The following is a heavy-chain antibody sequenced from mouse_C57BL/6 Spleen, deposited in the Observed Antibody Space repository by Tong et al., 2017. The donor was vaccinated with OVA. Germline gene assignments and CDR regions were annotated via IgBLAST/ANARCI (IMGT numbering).Heavy chain of an antibody. D-gene: IGHD1-2*01. CDR3: ARGGYGYSWFAY. CDR2: IYPGDGDT. Sequence: VQPTQSGPELARPGASAKLSCKASGYTFTSYWMQWVKQRPGQGLEWIGAIYPGDGDTRYTQKFKGKATFTADTSSNTAYMQLSSLTSEDAAVYYCARGGYGYSWFAYWGQGTLVTVSA. V-gene: IGHV1-87*01. J-gene: IGHJ3*01. CDR1: GYTFTSYW.